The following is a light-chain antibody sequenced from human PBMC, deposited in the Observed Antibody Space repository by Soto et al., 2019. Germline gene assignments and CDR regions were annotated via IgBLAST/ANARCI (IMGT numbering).Light chain of an antibody. CDR3: QDYGTSTYT. V-gene: IGKV3-20*01. J-gene: IGKJ2*01. Sequence: EIVLTQSPGTLSLSPGERATLSGRASESVSENGYLAWYQQKFGQAPRLLMFGASSRATGVPGRCSGSGSGTDFTLSITRLEPEDFAVYYCQDYGTSTYTFGPGTRLEIK. CDR1: ESVSENGY. CDR2: GAS.